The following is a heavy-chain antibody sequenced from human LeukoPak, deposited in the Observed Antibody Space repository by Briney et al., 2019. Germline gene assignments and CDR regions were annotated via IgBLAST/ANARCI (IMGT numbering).Heavy chain of an antibody. J-gene: IGHJ4*02. CDR1: GFTFSNYG. CDR2: IRFDGSIK. D-gene: IGHD2-21*02. CDR3: ARYCGGDCSEGFV. V-gene: IGHV3-30*02. Sequence: GGSLRLSCAASGFTFSNYGMHWVRQAPGKGLEWVAFIRFDGSIKYYADSVEGRFTISRDNSKNTLYLQMNSLRAEDTAVYYCARYCGGDCSEGFVWGQGTLVTVSS.